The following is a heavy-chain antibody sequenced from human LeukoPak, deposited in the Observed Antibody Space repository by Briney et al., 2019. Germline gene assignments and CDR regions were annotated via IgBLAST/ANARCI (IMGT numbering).Heavy chain of an antibody. V-gene: IGHV1-69*13. J-gene: IGHJ4*02. CDR3: ARVHLDSSGYYSTFDN. CDR1: GGIFSSYA. CDR2: FIPFFGTA. Sequence: GVSVKGSCKASGGIFSSYAISWVRQAVEQGPEWMGGFIPFFGTANYAQKVQGRVTRTADESTSTAYMELSSLRSEDTAVYYCARVHLDSSGYYSTFDNWGQGPLVTVSS. D-gene: IGHD3-22*01.